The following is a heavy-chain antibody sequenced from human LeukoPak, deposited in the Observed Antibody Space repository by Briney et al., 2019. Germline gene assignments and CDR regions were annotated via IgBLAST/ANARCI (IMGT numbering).Heavy chain of an antibody. D-gene: IGHD3-22*01. Sequence: NTGGSLRLSCAASGFTFSSYSMNWVRQAPGKGLEWVSSISSSSSYIYYADSVKGRFTISRDNAKNSLYLQMNSLRAEDTAVYYCARDLLWLGYDSSGYYSDAFDIWGQGTVVTVSS. CDR1: GFTFSSYS. J-gene: IGHJ3*02. CDR3: ARDLLWLGYDSSGYYSDAFDI. V-gene: IGHV3-21*01. CDR2: ISSSSSYI.